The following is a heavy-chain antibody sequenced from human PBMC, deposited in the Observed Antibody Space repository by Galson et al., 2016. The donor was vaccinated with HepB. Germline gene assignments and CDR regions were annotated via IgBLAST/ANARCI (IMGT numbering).Heavy chain of an antibody. J-gene: IGHJ3*02. D-gene: IGHD5-24*01. CDR2: IYPGDSDT. Sequence: QSGAEVKKPGESLKISCKGSGYTFTTYWIGWVRQMPGKGLEWMGIIYPGDSDTRYSPSFQGQVTMSADKSISTAFLQWSSLKASDSAMYYCARARWRQRADAFDIWGQGTMVTVSS. CDR3: ARARWRQRADAFDI. V-gene: IGHV5-51*01. CDR1: GYTFTTYW.